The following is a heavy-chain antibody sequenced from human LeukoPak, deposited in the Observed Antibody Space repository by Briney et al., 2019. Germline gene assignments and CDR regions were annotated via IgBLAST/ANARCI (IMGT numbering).Heavy chain of an antibody. CDR3: ARGHYYGSGRPGDNWFDP. CDR2: IPHSGNT. CDR1: GASMSRSDW. D-gene: IGHD3-10*01. J-gene: IGHJ5*02. Sequence: SETLSLSCAVSGASMSRSDWWTWVRQPPGKGLEWIGEIPHSGNTNYNPSLGGRVTISLDKSKNQFSLNLSSVTAADTAVYYCARGHYYGSGRPGDNWFDPWGQGMLVTISA. V-gene: IGHV4-4*02.